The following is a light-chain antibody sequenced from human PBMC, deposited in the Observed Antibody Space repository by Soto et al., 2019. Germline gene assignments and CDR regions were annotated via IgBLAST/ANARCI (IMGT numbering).Light chain of an antibody. CDR2: GAS. CDR3: QQYASWPVT. CDR1: QSVSSN. V-gene: IGKV3-20*01. J-gene: IGKJ1*01. Sequence: TMSXXPGEXATVXXRASQSVSSNLAWYQQKPGQAPRLLIYGASSRATGIPDRFSGSGSGTDFTLTISRLEPEDFAVYYCQQYASWPVTFGQGTKVDIK.